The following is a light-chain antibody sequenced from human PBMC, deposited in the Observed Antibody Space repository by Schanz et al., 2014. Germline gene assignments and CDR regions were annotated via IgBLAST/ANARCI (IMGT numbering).Light chain of an antibody. CDR2: DAS. Sequence: EILMTQSPATLSVSPGERATLSCRAGQSIRNNLAWYQQRPGQAPRLLIYDASSRATAIPDRFSGSGSGTDFTLTISRLEPEDFAVYYCQQYGTSSRTFGQGTRVDIK. CDR3: QQYGTSSRT. V-gene: IGKV3-20*01. CDR1: QSIRNN. J-gene: IGKJ1*01.